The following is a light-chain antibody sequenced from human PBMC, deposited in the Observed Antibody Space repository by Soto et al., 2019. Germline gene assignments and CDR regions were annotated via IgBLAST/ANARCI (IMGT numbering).Light chain of an antibody. CDR1: SSDVGSYNL. J-gene: IGLJ1*01. CDR3: CSYAGSSTYV. V-gene: IGLV2-23*01. CDR2: EGS. Sequence: QSVLTQPASVSGSPGPSITISCTGTSSDVGSYNLVSGYQQHPGKAPKLMIYEGSKRPSGVSNRFSGSKSGNTASLTISGLQAEDEADYYCCSYAGSSTYVFGTGTKVTVL.